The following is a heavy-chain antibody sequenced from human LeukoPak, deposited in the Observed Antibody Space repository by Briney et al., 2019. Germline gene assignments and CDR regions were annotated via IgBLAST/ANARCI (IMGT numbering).Heavy chain of an antibody. D-gene: IGHD2-15*01. J-gene: IGHJ4*02. CDR2: IRQDGNEK. CDR3: ARDGVAPGLYFDY. Sequence: PGGSLRLSCEASGFTFSDYWMNWVRQAPGKGLEWVASIRQDGNEKYYVDSVKGRFTISRDNTYNSVFLQMNSLRGEDTAVYYCARDGVAPGLYFDYWGQGNLVTVSS. CDR1: GFTFSDYW. V-gene: IGHV3-7*01.